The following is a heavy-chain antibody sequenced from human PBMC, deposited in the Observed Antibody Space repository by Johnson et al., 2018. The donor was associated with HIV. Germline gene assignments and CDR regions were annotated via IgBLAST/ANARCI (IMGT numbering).Heavy chain of an antibody. V-gene: IGHV3-30*02. CDR1: GFTFSSYG. J-gene: IGHJ3*02. CDR2: IRYDGSNK. Sequence: QVQLVDSGGGVVQPGGSLRLSCAASGFTFSSYGMHWVRQAPGKGLEWVAFIRYDGSNKYYADSVKGRFTISRDNSKNTLYLQMNSLRAEDTAVYYCAKDGAAAGTVGADAFDIWGQGTMVTVSS. CDR3: AKDGAAAGTVGADAFDI. D-gene: IGHD6-13*01.